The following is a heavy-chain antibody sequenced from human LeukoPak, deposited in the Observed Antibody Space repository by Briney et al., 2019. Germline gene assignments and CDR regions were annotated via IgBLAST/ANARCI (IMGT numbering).Heavy chain of an antibody. CDR1: GGTFSKYT. D-gene: IGHD6-19*01. J-gene: IGHJ4*02. CDR2: IIPIFGRP. V-gene: IGHV1-69*13. Sequence: SVKVSCKASGGTFSKYTITWVRQAPGQGLEYMGGIIPIFGRPNYAQNFQDRVTITADESTNTAYMEMSSLRSEDTAMYYCVIFAAVAGNDYWGQGTLVTVSS. CDR3: VIFAAVAGNDY.